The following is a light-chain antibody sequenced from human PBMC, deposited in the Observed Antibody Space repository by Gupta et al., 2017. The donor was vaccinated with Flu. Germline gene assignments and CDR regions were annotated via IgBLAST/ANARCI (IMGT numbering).Light chain of an antibody. J-gene: IGKJ1*01. CDR2: AAS. CDR3: QQSYSNLWT. CDR1: QSISTY. V-gene: IGKV1-39*01. Sequence: GDRVTITCRASQSISTYLNWYQQKLGKAPKLLIYAASSLKSGVSSRFSGGGSGTDLTLTISGLQSEDSATYYCQQSYSNLWTFGQGTKVEVK.